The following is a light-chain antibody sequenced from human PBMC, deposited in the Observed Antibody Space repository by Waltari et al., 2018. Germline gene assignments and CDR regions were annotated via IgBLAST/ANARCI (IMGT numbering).Light chain of an antibody. CDR1: ALPREH. J-gene: IGLJ3*02. Sequence: SYELTQPPAVSVSPGQTARITCSGSALPREHAYWYHQKSGQVPLLVIYEDNRRPSGIPEGFSGPSSGTKATLTITGAQADDEGDYYCYSTDSGGDHRGVFGGGTRLTVL. CDR3: YSTDSGGDHRGV. V-gene: IGLV3-10*01. CDR2: EDN.